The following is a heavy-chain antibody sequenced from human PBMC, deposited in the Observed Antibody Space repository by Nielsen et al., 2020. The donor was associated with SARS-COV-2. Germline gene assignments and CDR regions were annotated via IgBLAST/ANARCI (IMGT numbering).Heavy chain of an antibody. Sequence: GESLKISCTASGFIFSSYAMSWVRQAPGKGLEWVSAISGSGGRTYYADSVKGRFTISRDKSKNTLYVLMNSLRAEDTAVYYCARWGSTTCPDAFDIWGQGTMVTVSS. J-gene: IGHJ3*02. CDR2: ISGSGGRT. D-gene: IGHD1-1*01. CDR1: GFIFSSYA. V-gene: IGHV3-23*01. CDR3: ARWGSTTCPDAFDI.